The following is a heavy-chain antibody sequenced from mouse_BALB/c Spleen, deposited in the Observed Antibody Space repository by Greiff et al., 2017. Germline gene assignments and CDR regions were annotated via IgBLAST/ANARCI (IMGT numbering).Heavy chain of an antibody. D-gene: IGHD2-1*01. CDR3: TRGGGNYPFDY. CDR1: GYTFTSYW. Sequence: QVQLQQPGAELVRPGASVKLSCKASGYTFTSYWINWVKQRPGQGLEWIGNIYPSDSYTNYNQKFKDKATLTVDKSSSTAYMQLSSPTSEDSAVYYCTRGGGNYPFDYWGQGTTLTVSS. V-gene: IGHV1-69*02. J-gene: IGHJ2*01. CDR2: IYPSDSYT.